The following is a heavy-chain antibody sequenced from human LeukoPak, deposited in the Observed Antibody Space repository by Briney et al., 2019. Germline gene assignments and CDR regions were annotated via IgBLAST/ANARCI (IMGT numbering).Heavy chain of an antibody. CDR1: GFTFSTYE. Sequence: GGSPRLSCAASGFTFSTYEMTWVRQAPGMGLEWLSYISSSGSTIYYADSVKGRFTISRDNAKNSLYLQMNSLRAEDTAVYYCARVAAAGTHQFDPWGQGTLVTVSS. D-gene: IGHD6-13*01. J-gene: IGHJ5*02. V-gene: IGHV3-48*03. CDR2: ISSSGSTI. CDR3: ARVAAAGTHQFDP.